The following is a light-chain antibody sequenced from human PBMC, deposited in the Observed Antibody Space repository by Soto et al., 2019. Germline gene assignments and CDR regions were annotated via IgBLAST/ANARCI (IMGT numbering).Light chain of an antibody. Sequence: QSVLTQPASVSGSPGQSITISCAGTSGEVGGYNHVAWYQQHPGKAPKLMIYHVTYRPSGVSNRYSGSKSGNSASLTISGLQADDEADYYCCSLTTSHTYVFGSGTKVTVL. V-gene: IGLV2-14*03. CDR2: HVT. CDR1: SGEVGGYNH. CDR3: CSLTTSHTYV. J-gene: IGLJ1*01.